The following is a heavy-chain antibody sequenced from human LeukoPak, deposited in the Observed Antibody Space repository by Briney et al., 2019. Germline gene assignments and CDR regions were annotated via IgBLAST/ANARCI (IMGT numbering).Heavy chain of an antibody. V-gene: IGHV4-61*05. CDR1: GGSISSNSYY. J-gene: IGHJ5*02. CDR2: FDHSGSP. Sequence: PSETLSLTCAVSGGSISSNSYYWSWIRQSPGKGLEWIGYFDHSGSPNYNPSLKSRVTISVDKSKNQFSLKLSSVTAADTAVYYCARLSAVAGTYYWFDPWGQGTLVTVSS. CDR3: ARLSAVAGTYYWFDP. D-gene: IGHD6-19*01.